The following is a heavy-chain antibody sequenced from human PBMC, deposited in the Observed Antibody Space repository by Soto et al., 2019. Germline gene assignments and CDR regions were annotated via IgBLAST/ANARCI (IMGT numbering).Heavy chain of an antibody. Sequence: EVQLVESGGGLVQPGKSLKLSCVAIGFTFEDHAMHWIRQVPGKGLDGVAGSNWNTGITGYEDSVKGRFTISRDNANNSLHLELYSLKSEDSALYYCTKGRGAPTVVSNWFDPWGQGPPVTVSS. D-gene: IGHD3-22*01. CDR3: TKGRGAPTVVSNWFDP. J-gene: IGHJ5*02. CDR1: GFTFEDHA. V-gene: IGHV3-9*01. CDR2: SNWNTGIT.